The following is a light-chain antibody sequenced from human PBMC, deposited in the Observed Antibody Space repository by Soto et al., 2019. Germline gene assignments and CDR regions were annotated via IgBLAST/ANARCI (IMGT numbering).Light chain of an antibody. J-gene: IGLJ2*01. CDR1: SSDVGGYNY. CDR2: DVS. Sequence: QSALTQPASVSGSPGQSITISCTGTSSDVGGYNYVSWYQQHPGKAPQLMIYDVSNRPSGVSNHFSGSKSGNTASLTISGRQAEDEADYYYSSYTSSSTVVFGGGTKLTVL. CDR3: SSYTSSSTVV. V-gene: IGLV2-14*01.